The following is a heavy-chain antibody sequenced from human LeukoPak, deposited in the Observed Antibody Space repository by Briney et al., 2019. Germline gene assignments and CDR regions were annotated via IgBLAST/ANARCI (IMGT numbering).Heavy chain of an antibody. CDR3: ARGRGAARLGY. CDR1: GGSFSGYY. CDR2: INHSGST. J-gene: IGHJ4*02. V-gene: IGHV4-34*01. D-gene: IGHD6-6*01. Sequence: SETLSLTCAVYGGSFSGYYWSWIRQPPGKGLEWIGEINHSGSTNYNPSLESRVTISVDTSKNQFSLKLSSVTAADTAVYYCARGRGAARLGYWGQGTLVTISS.